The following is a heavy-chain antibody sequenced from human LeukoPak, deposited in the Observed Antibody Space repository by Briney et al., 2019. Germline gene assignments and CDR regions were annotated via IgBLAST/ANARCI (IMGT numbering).Heavy chain of an antibody. J-gene: IGHJ4*02. D-gene: IGHD6-13*01. CDR2: IYSGGST. V-gene: IGHV3-66*01. CDR3: AKDPSGSSWYYFDY. Sequence: GGSLRLSCAASGFTVSSNYMNWVRQAPGKGLEWVSVIYSGGSTYYADSVKGRFTISRDNSKNTLYLQMNSLRAGDTAVYYCAKDPSGSSWYYFDYWGQGTLVTVSS. CDR1: GFTVSSNY.